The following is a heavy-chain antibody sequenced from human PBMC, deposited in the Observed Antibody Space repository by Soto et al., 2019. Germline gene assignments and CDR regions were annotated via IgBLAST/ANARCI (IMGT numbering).Heavy chain of an antibody. CDR2: VIPTQRTT. V-gene: IGHV1-69*06. J-gene: IGHJ6*02. CDR1: GDTFIGYS. CDR3: VIDRLIVAVSVGRMDV. D-gene: IGHD6-19*01. Sequence: QVQLVQSGAEVKKPGTSVRVSCKASGDTFIGYSISWVRQAPGQGLEGLGWVIPTQRTTKYAQRFQGRVTMSVDKFASTTYMELSSLRPEDPALYYCVIDRLIVAVSVGRMDVWGQGTTVTVSS.